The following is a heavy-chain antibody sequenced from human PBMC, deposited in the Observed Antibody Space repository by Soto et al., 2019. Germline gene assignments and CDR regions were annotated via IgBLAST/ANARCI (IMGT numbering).Heavy chain of an antibody. V-gene: IGHV4-34*01. CDR1: GGSFSGYY. CDR3: ARADSSGWYLDY. J-gene: IGHJ4*02. Sequence: PSETLSLTCAVYGGSFSGYYWSWIRQPPGKGLEWIGEINHSGSTTYNPSLKSRVTISADTSKNQFSLKLSSVTAADTAVYYCARADSSGWYLDYWGRGTLVT. CDR2: INHSGST. D-gene: IGHD6-19*01.